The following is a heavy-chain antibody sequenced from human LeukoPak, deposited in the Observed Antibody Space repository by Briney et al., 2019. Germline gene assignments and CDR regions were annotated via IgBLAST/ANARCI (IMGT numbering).Heavy chain of an antibody. CDR2: ISGSGYYI. V-gene: IGHV3-21*01. CDR1: GFTFSSYS. D-gene: IGHD3-10*01. CDR3: ARVQWVRGVVINPLDV. J-gene: IGHJ6*04. Sequence: GGALRLSCVGSGFTFSSYSLTWVRPAPGRGVEGVSSISGSGYYIYYADSLKGRFTVSRDNANNSLYLEINTLRAEDTAVYHCARVQWVRGVVINPLDVWGKGTTVTVSS.